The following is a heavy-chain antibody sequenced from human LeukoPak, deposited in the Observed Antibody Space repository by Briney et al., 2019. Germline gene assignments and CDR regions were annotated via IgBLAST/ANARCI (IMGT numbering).Heavy chain of an antibody. D-gene: IGHD5-18*01. CDR1: GFTFSSYG. CDR2: IHHDGSNK. CDR3: ARRATTERGHSYGLDY. J-gene: IGHJ4*02. V-gene: IGHV3-30*02. Sequence: PGGSLRLSCAASGFTFSSYGMHWVRQAPGKGLDWVAFIHHDGSNKYYADSVRGRFTISRDNSKNTLYLQMNSLRAEDTAVYYCARRATTERGHSYGLDYWGQGTLVTVSS.